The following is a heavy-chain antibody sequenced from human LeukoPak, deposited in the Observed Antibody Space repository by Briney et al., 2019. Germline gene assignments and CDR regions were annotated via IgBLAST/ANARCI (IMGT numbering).Heavy chain of an antibody. J-gene: IGHJ4*02. CDR3: ARDARVGDPLDY. V-gene: IGHV3-74*01. D-gene: IGHD4-17*01. Sequence: GGSLRLSCAASGFTFSDYWMHWVRQAPDKGLMWVSRIRTDGDTSYADSVRGRFTISRDNSKNTLYLQMDSLRAEDTAVYYCARDARVGDPLDYWGQGTLVTVSS. CDR1: GFTFSDYW. CDR2: IRTDGDT.